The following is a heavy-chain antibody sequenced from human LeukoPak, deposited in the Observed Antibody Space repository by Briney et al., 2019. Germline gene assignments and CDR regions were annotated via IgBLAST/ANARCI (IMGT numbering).Heavy chain of an antibody. D-gene: IGHD5-18*01. J-gene: IGHJ4*02. V-gene: IGHV3-23*01. CDR2: ISGSGGST. Sequence: PGGSLRLSCAASGFTFSSYAMSWVRKAPGKGLEWVSAISGSGGSTYYADSVKGRFTISRDNSKNTLYLQMNSLRAEDTAVYYCAKDSGNTAMVSIWDYWGQGTLVTVSS. CDR1: GFTFSSYA. CDR3: AKDSGNTAMVSIWDY.